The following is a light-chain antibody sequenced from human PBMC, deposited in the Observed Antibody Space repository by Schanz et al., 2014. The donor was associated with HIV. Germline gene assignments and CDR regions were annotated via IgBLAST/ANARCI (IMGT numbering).Light chain of an antibody. V-gene: IGKV1-8*01. Sequence: AIQLTQSPSSLSASLGDRVTITCRASQVIGSYLAWFQQKPGKAPNLLIYAASTLQSGVPSRFSGSASGTDFTLTISSLQSEDFATYYCQQYYNYPPTFGGGTKVEIK. CDR1: QVIGSY. CDR2: AAS. CDR3: QQYYNYPPT. J-gene: IGKJ4*01.